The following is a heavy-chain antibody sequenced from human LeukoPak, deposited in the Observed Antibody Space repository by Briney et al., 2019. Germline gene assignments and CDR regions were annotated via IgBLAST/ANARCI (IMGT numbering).Heavy chain of an antibody. J-gene: IGHJ4*02. CDR2: FYPGDSTL. CDR1: EYSFTSYW. CDR3: ARHRGDLANNEWYEEVN. D-gene: IGHD3-10*01. V-gene: IGHV5-51*01. Sequence: GESLKISCKGSEYSFTSYWIGWVRQMPGKGLEWMGMFYPGDSTLRYSPSFRGQVTISVDKSISTAYLQWSSLRASDSAMYYCARHRGDLANNEWYEEVNWGQGTLVTVSS.